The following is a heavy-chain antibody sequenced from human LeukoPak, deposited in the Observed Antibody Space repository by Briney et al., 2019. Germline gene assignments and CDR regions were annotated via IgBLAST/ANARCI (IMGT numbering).Heavy chain of an antibody. D-gene: IGHD1-26*01. V-gene: IGHV3-9*01. Sequence: PGRSLRLSCAASGFTLDDYAMHWVRHAPGEGLEWVSGISWNSGSIVYADSVKGRFTISRDNAKKSLYLEMNSLRADDTALYYCAKAVGQPGDYWGQGTLVTVSS. CDR1: GFTLDDYA. CDR3: AKAVGQPGDY. J-gene: IGHJ4*02. CDR2: ISWNSGSI.